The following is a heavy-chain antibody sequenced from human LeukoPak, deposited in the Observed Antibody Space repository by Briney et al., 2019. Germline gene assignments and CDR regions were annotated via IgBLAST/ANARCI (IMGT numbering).Heavy chain of an antibody. J-gene: IGHJ3*02. CDR2: IKPDGTEK. Sequence: GGSLRLSCTASGFAFSTHWMAWVRQVPGKGLEWMANIKPDGTEKYYVDSVKGRFTISRDNAKNSLYLQMSGLRAEDTAVYYCALIDAFDIWGRGTLVTVSS. CDR1: GFAFSTHW. D-gene: IGHD3-22*01. CDR3: ALIDAFDI. V-gene: IGHV3-7*01.